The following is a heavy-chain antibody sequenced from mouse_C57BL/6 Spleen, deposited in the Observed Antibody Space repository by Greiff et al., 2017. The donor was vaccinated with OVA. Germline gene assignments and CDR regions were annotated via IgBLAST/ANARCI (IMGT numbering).Heavy chain of an antibody. V-gene: IGHV1-53*01. J-gene: IGHJ2*01. D-gene: IGHD2-2*01. CDR2: INPSNGGT. CDR3: AREEGYDGEIDY. CDR1: GYTFTSYW. Sequence: QVQLQQPGTELVKPGASVKLSCKASGYTFTSYWMHWVKQRPGQGLEWIGNINPSNGGTNYNEKFKSKATLTVDKSSSTAYMQRSSLTSEDSAVYYCAREEGYDGEIDYWGQGTTLTVSS.